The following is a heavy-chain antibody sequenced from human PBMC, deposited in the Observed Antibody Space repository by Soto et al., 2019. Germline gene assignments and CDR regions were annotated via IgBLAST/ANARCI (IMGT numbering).Heavy chain of an antibody. V-gene: IGHV6-1*01. CDR3: ARGSWDDVSGHYYMDV. CDR2: TYYKSKWFN. J-gene: IGHJ6*03. D-gene: IGHD5-12*01. CDR1: GDSVSSNSAG. Sequence: QVQLQLSGPGLMKPSQTLSLTCAISGDSVSSNSAGWNWVRQTPSRGLEWLGRTYYKSKWFNNYAVSVKSRITIIPDTSQNQFSLQLDSVTPEDTAVYYCARGSWDDVSGHYYMDVWGKGTTVTVS.